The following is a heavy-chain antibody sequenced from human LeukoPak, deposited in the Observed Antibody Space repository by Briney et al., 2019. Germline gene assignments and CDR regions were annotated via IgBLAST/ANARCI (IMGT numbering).Heavy chain of an antibody. J-gene: IGHJ4*02. Sequence: PGGSLRLSCAASGFTFSSYAMHWVRQAPGKGLEWVAVISYDGSNKYYADSVKGRFTISRDNSKNTLYLQMSSLRAEDTAVYYCARDGEYSGGYFDYWGQGTLVTVSS. CDR1: GFTFSSYA. CDR2: ISYDGSNK. D-gene: IGHD6-6*01. V-gene: IGHV3-30-3*01. CDR3: ARDGEYSGGYFDY.